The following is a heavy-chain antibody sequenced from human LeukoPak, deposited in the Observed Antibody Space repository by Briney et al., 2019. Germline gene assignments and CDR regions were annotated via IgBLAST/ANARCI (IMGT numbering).Heavy chain of an antibody. D-gene: IGHD3-22*01. J-gene: IGHJ4*02. CDR2: ISGSGGST. Sequence: GGSLRLSCAASGFTFSSYAMSWVRQAPGKALEWVSAISGSGGSTYYADSVKGRFTISRDNSKNTLYLQMNSLRAEGTAVYYCAMGITMIAVEGDYWGQGTLVTVSS. CDR3: AMGITMIAVEGDY. CDR1: GFTFSSYA. V-gene: IGHV3-23*01.